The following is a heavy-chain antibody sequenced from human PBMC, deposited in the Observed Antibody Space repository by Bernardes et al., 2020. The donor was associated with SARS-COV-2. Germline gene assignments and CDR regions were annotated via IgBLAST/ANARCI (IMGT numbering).Heavy chain of an antibody. CDR1: TFTLSNYA. CDR2: LSRTGQSA. J-gene: IGHJ4*02. Sequence: GGSLRLSCKASTFTLSNYAMHWVRQSPVKGLEWVSLLSRTGQSAHYAESVNGLFPIFRDTSKNTLYLEMHNLGVDDTAVYFCAIDYDSTGFYEDYWGQRTLGTVSS. CDR3: AIDYDSTGFYEDY. V-gene: IGHV3-23*01. D-gene: IGHD3-22*01.